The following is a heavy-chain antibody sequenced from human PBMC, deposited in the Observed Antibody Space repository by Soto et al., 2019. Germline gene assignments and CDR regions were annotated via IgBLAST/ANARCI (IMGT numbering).Heavy chain of an antibody. Sequence: QVQLQESGPGLVKPSGTLSLTCAVSGGSISSSNWWSWVRHPPGQGLEWIGEIYHSGSTNYTPSLKCRVTISVDKSKNQCSLKLSSVTAADTAGYYCARGGSGSYPLDYWGQGTLVTVSS. V-gene: IGHV4-4*02. CDR1: GGSISSSNW. CDR2: IYHSGST. D-gene: IGHD1-26*01. J-gene: IGHJ4*02. CDR3: ARGGSGSYPLDY.